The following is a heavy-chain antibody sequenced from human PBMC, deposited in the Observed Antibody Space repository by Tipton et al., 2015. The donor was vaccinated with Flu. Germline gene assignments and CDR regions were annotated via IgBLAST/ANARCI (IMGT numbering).Heavy chain of an antibody. CDR3: AKDYCGDYRYFDS. D-gene: IGHD4-17*01. CDR1: GFTFGDYA. V-gene: IGHV3-9*03. CDR2: IGWNGDII. Sequence: SLRLSCAASGFTFGDYALHWVRLAPGKGLEWVSGIGWNGDIIGYAYSVRGRFTISRDNAKNSVYLQMNSLRPEDMGFYYCAKDYCGDYRYFDSWGQGTLVSVSS. J-gene: IGHJ4*02.